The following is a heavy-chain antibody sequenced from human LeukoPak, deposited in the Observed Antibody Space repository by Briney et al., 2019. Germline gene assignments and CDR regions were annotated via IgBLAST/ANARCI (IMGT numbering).Heavy chain of an antibody. D-gene: IGHD5-18*01. CDR3: ARRGRRLNSYGYNYYYYGMDV. CDR2: IYYSGST. J-gene: IGHJ6*02. CDR1: GGSISSYY. V-gene: IGHV4-59*08. Sequence: SETLSLTCTVSGGSISSYYWSWIRQPPGKGLEWIEYIYYSGSTNYNPSLKSRVTISVDTSKNQFSLKLSSVTAADTAVYYCARRGRRLNSYGYNYYYYGMDVWGQGTTVTVSS.